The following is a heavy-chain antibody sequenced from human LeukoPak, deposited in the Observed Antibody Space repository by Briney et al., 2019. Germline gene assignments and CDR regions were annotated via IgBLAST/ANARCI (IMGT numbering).Heavy chain of an antibody. D-gene: IGHD6-25*01. CDR3: AKIGLWAGAMLREIDY. J-gene: IGHJ4*02. CDR2: IRYDGSNK. Sequence: GGSLRLSCAASGFTFSSYGMHWVRQAPGKGLEWVAFIRYDGSNKYYADSVKGRFTISRDNSKNTLYLQMNSLRAEDTAVYYCAKIGLWAGAMLREIDYWGQGTLVTVSS. CDR1: GFTFSSYG. V-gene: IGHV3-30*02.